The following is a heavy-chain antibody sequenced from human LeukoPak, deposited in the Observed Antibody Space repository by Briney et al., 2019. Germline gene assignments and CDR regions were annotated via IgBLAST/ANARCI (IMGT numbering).Heavy chain of an antibody. CDR1: GFTFSSYA. Sequence: PGGSLRLSCAASGFTFSSYAMHWVRQAPGKGLEWVAVISYDGSNKYYADSVKGRFTISRDNSKNTLYLQMNSLRAEDTAVYYCAREAGRIVVVITAGYFDYWGQGTLVTVSS. CDR2: ISYDGSNK. J-gene: IGHJ4*02. D-gene: IGHD3-22*01. CDR3: AREAGRIVVVITAGYFDY. V-gene: IGHV3-30-3*01.